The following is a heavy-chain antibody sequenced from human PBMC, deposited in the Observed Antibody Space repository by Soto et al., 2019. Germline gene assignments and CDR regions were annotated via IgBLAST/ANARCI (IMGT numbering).Heavy chain of an antibody. Sequence: GGSLRLSCAASGFTFRNYGMNWVRQAPGKGLEWVSYIGIGSSTKYYADSVKGRFTISRDNAKNSLYLQMNSLRDEDTAVYYCARDRGYTYGFDYWGQGTLVTVSS. CDR2: IGIGSSTK. J-gene: IGHJ4*02. CDR1: GFTFRNYG. D-gene: IGHD5-18*01. V-gene: IGHV3-48*02. CDR3: ARDRGYTYGFDY.